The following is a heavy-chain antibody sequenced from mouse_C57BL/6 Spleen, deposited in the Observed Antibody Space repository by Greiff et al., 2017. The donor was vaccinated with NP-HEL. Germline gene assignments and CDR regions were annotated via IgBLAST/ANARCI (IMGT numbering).Heavy chain of an antibody. Sequence: EVQLVESGGDLVKPGGSLKLSCAASGFTFSSYGMSWVRQTPDQRLEWVATISSGGSYTYYPDSVKGRFTISRDNAENTLYLQMSSLKSEDTAMYYCARRNSYFDYWGQGTTLTVSS. J-gene: IGHJ2*01. CDR2: ISSGGSYT. CDR1: GFTFSSYG. V-gene: IGHV5-6*01. CDR3: ARRNSYFDY. D-gene: IGHD5-1-1*01.